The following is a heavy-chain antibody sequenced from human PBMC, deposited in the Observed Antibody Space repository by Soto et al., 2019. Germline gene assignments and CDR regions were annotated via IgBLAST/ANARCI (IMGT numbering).Heavy chain of an antibody. Sequence: QVRLVESGGGVVQPGRSLRLSCAASGFTFNNYAMTWVRQAPGKGLEWLTVIAYDGSDKYYAESVKGRFTIFRDKSKNTVYLQVNSLSPEDTAVYYCVKELFEYPSGRHYYYSGLDVWGQGTTVTVSS. CDR1: GFTFNNYA. J-gene: IGHJ6*02. V-gene: IGHV3-30*18. CDR2: IAYDGSDK. D-gene: IGHD2-2*02. CDR3: VKELFEYPSGRHYYYSGLDV.